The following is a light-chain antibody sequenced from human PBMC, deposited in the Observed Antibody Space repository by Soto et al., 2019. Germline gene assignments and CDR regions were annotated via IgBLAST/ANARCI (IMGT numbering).Light chain of an antibody. Sequence: DIVMTQSPDSLAVSLGERATINCKSSQSVLYSSNNKNYLAWYQQKPGQPPKLLIHWASTRESGVPDRFSGSGSGTDCPLTISSLQAEDVAFYYCQQYFTTAYTFGQGTNLEIK. CDR2: WAS. V-gene: IGKV4-1*01. J-gene: IGKJ2*01. CDR3: QQYFTTAYT. CDR1: QSVLYSSNNKNY.